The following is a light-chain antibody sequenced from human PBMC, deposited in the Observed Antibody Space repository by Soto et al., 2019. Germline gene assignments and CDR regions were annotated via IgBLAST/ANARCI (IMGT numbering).Light chain of an antibody. V-gene: IGKV1D-12*01. J-gene: IGKJ2*01. Sequence: DIQMTQSPSSVSASVGDRVTITCRASQAFSSWLAWYQQNPGKAPRLMIYGASSLQSGVPSRFSGSVSGTDFTLTISRLQSEDFATYYCQQSNSFPYTFGQGPKLE. CDR2: GAS. CDR3: QQSNSFPYT. CDR1: QAFSSW.